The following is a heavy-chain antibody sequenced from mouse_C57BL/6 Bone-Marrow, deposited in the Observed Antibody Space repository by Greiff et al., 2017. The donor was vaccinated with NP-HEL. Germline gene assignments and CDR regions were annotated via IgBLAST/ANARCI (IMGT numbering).Heavy chain of an antibody. D-gene: IGHD1-1*01. Sequence: QVQLKQSGAELMKPGASVKLSCKATGYTFTGYWIEWVKQRPGHGLEWIGEILPGSGSTNYNEKFKGKATFTADTSSNTAYMQLSSLTTEDSAIYYCARREYYYGSSYWFAYWGQGTLVTVSA. CDR3: ARREYYYGSSYWFAY. V-gene: IGHV1-9*01. CDR2: ILPGSGST. J-gene: IGHJ3*01. CDR1: GYTFTGYW.